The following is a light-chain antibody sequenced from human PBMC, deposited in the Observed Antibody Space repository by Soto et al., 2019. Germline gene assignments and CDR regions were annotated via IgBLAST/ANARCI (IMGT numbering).Light chain of an antibody. CDR3: SSYTSSSTLA. CDR1: SSDVGGYNY. Sequence: QSALTQPASVSGSPGQSITISCTGTSSDVGGYNYVSWYQQHPGKAPKLMIYDVSNRPSWVSNRFSGSKSGNTASLTISGLQAEDEADYYCSSYTSSSTLAFGGGTKVTVL. V-gene: IGLV2-14*01. CDR2: DVS. J-gene: IGLJ2*01.